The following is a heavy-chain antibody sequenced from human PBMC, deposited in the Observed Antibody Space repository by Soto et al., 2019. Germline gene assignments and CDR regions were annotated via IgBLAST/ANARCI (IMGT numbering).Heavy chain of an antibody. D-gene: IGHD2-15*01. CDR1: GYTFTSYD. CDR2: MNPNSGNT. J-gene: IGHJ6*03. Sequence: ASVKVSCKASGYTFTSYDINWVRQATGQGLEWMGWMNPNSGNTGYAQKFQGRVTMTRNTSISTAYMELSSLRSEDTAVYYCARGIGGYCSGGICSFDYMDVWGKGTTVTVSS. V-gene: IGHV1-8*01. CDR3: ARGIGGYCSGGICSFDYMDV.